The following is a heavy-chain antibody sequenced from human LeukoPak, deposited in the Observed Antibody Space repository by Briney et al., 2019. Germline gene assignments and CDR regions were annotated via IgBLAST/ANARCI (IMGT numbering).Heavy chain of an antibody. CDR3: ARDVPDIYYYYGMDV. CDR2: ISGSGGTT. D-gene: IGHD3-9*01. Sequence: GGSLRLSCAASGFTFSSYAMSWVRQAPGKGLEWVSAISGSGGTTYYADSVKGRFTISRDTSKNTLYLQMNSLRAEDTAVYYCARDVPDIYYYYGMDVWGQGTTVTVSS. J-gene: IGHJ6*02. CDR1: GFTFSSYA. V-gene: IGHV3-23*01.